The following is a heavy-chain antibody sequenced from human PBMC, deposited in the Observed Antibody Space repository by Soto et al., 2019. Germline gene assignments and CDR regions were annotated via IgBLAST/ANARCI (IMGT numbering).Heavy chain of an antibody. CDR2: ISYDGSNK. CDR3: ARELYCTNGVCAAEEHLDY. D-gene: IGHD2-8*01. CDR1: GFTFSSYA. V-gene: IGHV3-30-3*01. J-gene: IGHJ4*02. Sequence: PGGSLRLSCAASGFTFSSYAMHWVRQAPGKGLEWVAVISYDGSNKYYADSVKGRFTISRDNSKNTLYLQMNSLRAEDTAVYYCARELYCTNGVCAAEEHLDYWGQGTLVTVSS.